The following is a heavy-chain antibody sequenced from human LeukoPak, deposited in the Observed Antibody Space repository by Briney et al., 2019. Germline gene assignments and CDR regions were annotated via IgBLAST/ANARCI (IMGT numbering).Heavy chain of an antibody. CDR3: ARDLAAAAYNWFDP. CDR1: GGSISTSNYY. CDR2: IFYSGST. Sequence: SETLSLTCTVSGGSISTSNYYWGWIRQPPGKGLEWIGNIFYSGSTYYSPSLKSRVTISVDTSKNQFSLKLSSVTAADTAVYYCARDLAAAAYNWFDPWGQGTLVTVSS. D-gene: IGHD6-13*01. J-gene: IGHJ5*02. V-gene: IGHV4-39*07.